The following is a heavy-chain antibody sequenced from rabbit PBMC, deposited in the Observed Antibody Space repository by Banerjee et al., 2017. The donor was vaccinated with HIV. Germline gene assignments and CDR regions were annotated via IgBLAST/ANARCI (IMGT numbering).Heavy chain of an antibody. D-gene: IGHD1-1*01. J-gene: IGHJ4*01. CDR1: GFTLSSYY. CDR2: IYAGSSGNT. V-gene: IGHV1S40*01. CDR3: ASSSGYYRFNL. Sequence: QSLEESGGDLVKPGASLTLTCTASGFTLSSYYMCWVRQAPGKGLEWIACIYAGSSGNTYYASWAKGRFTISKTSSTTVTLQMTSLTAADTATYFCASSSGYYRFNLWGPGTLVTVS.